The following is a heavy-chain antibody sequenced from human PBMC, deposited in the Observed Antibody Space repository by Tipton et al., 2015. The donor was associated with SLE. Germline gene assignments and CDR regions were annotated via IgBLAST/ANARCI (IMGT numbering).Heavy chain of an antibody. CDR1: GFIFNHYG. V-gene: IGHV3-30*02. J-gene: IGHJ4*02. CDR2: IRHDGSDE. CDR3: AKDLTRLPLFAAGGPVDY. D-gene: IGHD6-13*01. Sequence: SLRLSCATSGFIFNHYGMQWVRQAPGRGPEWVGFIRHDGSDEHYADSVEGRFTISRDNSKSTLYLQMDSLKVEDTAVYYCAKDLTRLPLFAAGGPVDYWGQGALVTVSP.